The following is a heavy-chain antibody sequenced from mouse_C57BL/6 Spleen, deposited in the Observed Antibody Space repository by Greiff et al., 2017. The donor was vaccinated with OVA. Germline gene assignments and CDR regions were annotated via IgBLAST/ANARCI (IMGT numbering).Heavy chain of an antibody. D-gene: IGHD1-1*01. CDR3: ARPLDYFGSHAMDY. CDR2: ISSGSSTI. J-gene: IGHJ4*01. Sequence: EVHLVESGGGLVKPGGSLKLSCAASGFTFSDYGMHWVRQAPEKGLEWVAYISSGSSTIYYADTVKGRFTIPRDKAKNTLYLQMTSLRSEDTAMYYCARPLDYFGSHAMDYWGQGTSVTVSS. CDR1: GFTFSDYG. V-gene: IGHV5-17*01.